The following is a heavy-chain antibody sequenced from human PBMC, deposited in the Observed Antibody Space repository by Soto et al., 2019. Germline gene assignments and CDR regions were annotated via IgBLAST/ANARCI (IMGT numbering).Heavy chain of an antibody. D-gene: IGHD2-2*01. J-gene: IGHJ5*02. Sequence: PGGSLRLSCAASGFTVSNTYMTWVRQPQGKGLECVSVIYTAGGTNYADSVKGRFIISRDNSKTTLYLQMHSLRAEDTAVYYCARALPVAKGGFDPWGQGTLVTVSS. CDR3: ARALPVAKGGFDP. V-gene: IGHV3-53*01. CDR2: IYTAGGT. CDR1: GFTVSNTY.